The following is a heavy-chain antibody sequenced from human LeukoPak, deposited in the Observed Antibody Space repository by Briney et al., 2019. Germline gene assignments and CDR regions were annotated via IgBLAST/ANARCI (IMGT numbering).Heavy chain of an antibody. D-gene: IGHD5-24*01. CDR1: GYSISSGYY. Sequence: SETLSLTCTVSGYSISSGYYWGWIRQPPGKGLEWIGGIYYSGSTYYNPSLKSRVTISVDTSKNQFSLKLSSVTAADTAVYYCAREGDGYNSDYWGQGTLVTVSS. CDR3: AREGDGYNSDY. V-gene: IGHV4-38-2*02. CDR2: IYYSGST. J-gene: IGHJ4*02.